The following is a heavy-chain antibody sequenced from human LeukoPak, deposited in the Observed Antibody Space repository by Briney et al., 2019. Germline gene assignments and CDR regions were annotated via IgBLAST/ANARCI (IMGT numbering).Heavy chain of an antibody. CDR2: ISSSSSYI. V-gene: IGHV3-21*01. CDR3: ARGGRVTVTPFDY. J-gene: IGHJ4*02. D-gene: IGHD4-17*01. Sequence: GGSLRLSCAASGFTFSSYSMNWVRQAPGKGLEWVSSISSSSSYIYYADSVKGRFTISRDNAKNSLYLQMNSLRAEDMAVYYCARGGRVTVTPFDYWGQGTLVTVSS. CDR1: GFTFSSYS.